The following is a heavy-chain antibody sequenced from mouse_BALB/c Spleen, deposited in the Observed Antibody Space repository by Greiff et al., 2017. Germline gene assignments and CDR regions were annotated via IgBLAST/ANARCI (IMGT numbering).Heavy chain of an antibody. Sequence: QLQQSAAELARPGASVKMSCKASGYTFTSYTMHWVKQRPGQGLEWIGYINPSSGYTEYNQKFKDKTTLTADKSSSTAYMQLSSLTSEDSAVYYCARNYGGFAYWGQGTLVTVSA. CDR1: GYTFTSYT. V-gene: IGHV1-4*02. CDR3: ARNYGGFAY. D-gene: IGHD1-1*02. CDR2: INPSSGYT. J-gene: IGHJ3*01.